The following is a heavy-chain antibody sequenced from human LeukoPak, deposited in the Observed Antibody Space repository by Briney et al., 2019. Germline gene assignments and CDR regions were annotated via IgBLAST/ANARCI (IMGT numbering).Heavy chain of an antibody. D-gene: IGHD1-26*01. CDR2: INPNSGGT. CDR3: ARVLGSGSKNDY. Sequence: GASVKVSCKASGYTFTGYYMHWVRQAPGQGLEWMGWINPNSGGTNYAQKFQGRATMTRDTSISTAYMELSRLRSDDTAVYYCARVLGSGSKNDYWGQGTLVTVSS. CDR1: GYTFTGYY. V-gene: IGHV1-2*02. J-gene: IGHJ4*02.